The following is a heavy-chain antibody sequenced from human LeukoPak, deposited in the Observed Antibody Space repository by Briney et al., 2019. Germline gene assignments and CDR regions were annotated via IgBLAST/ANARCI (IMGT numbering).Heavy chain of an antibody. CDR1: GGSISSYY. CDR2: IHYSGST. V-gene: IGHV4-59*12. D-gene: IGHD3-22*01. Sequence: SETLSLTCTVSGGSISSYYWSWIRQPPGKGLEWIGYIHYSGSTNYNPSLKSRVTISVDTSKNQFSLKLSSVTAADTAVYYCARDLRSDYYDSSGYYYFDYWGQGTLVTVSS. CDR3: ARDLRSDYYDSSGYYYFDY. J-gene: IGHJ4*02.